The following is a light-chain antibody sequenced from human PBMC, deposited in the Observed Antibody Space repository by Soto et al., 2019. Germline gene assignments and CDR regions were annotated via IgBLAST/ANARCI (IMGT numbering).Light chain of an antibody. J-gene: IGKJ1*01. Sequence: MTQSPATLSGSVGDRVTITCRASQTISSWLAWYKQKPGKAPKLLIYKASTLKSGVPSRFSGSGSGTEFTLTISSLQPDDFATYYCQHYNSYSEAFGQGTKGDIK. CDR2: KAS. CDR3: QHYNSYSEA. CDR1: QTISSW. V-gene: IGKV1-5*03.